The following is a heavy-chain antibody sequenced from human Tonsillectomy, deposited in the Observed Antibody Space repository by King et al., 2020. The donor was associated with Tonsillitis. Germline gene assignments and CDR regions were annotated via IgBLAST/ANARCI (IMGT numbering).Heavy chain of an antibody. CDR2: ISSSSSYT. V-gene: IGHV3-11*05. D-gene: IGHD6-19*01. Sequence: VQLVESGGGLVKPGGSLRLSCAASGFTFSDYYMSWIRQAPGKGLEWVSYISSSSSYTNYADSVKGRFTISRDNAKNSLYLQRNSLRAEDTAVYYCARDRGEQWLAANWFDPWGQGTLGTVSS. J-gene: IGHJ5*02. CDR3: ARDRGEQWLAANWFDP. CDR1: GFTFSDYY.